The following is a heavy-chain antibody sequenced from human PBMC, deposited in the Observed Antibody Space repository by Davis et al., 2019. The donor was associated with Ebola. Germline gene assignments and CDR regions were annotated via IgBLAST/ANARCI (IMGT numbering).Heavy chain of an antibody. Sequence: HSQTLSLTCAISGDSVSGKSGAWNWIRQSPSRGLEWLGRTYYTSKWYNHYAAPVKSRTTINADTSKNQFSLQLNSVTPEDTALYYCARGWLRGGMDVWGEGTTVTVSS. CDR1: GDSVSGKSGA. J-gene: IGHJ6*04. V-gene: IGHV6-1*01. D-gene: IGHD5-18*01. CDR2: TYYTSKWYN. CDR3: ARGWLRGGMDV.